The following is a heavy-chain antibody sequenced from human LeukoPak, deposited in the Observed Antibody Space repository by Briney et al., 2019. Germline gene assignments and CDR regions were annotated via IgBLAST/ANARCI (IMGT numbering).Heavy chain of an antibody. Sequence: PGGSLRLSCTVSGFTVSSNSMSWVRQAPGKGLEWIGSIYYSGNTYYNASLKSQVSISIDTSKNQFALKLTSVTAADTAVYYCARQTGSGLFILPGGQGTLVTVSS. CDR3: ARQTGSGLFILP. D-gene: IGHD3/OR15-3a*01. CDR2: IYYSGNT. V-gene: IGHV4-39*01. J-gene: IGHJ4*02. CDR1: GFTVSSNS.